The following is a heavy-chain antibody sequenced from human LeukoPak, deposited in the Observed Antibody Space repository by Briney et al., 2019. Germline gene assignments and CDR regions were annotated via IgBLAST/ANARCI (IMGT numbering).Heavy chain of an antibody. J-gene: IGHJ6*03. D-gene: IGHD6-6*01. CDR2: IIPIFGTA. CDR1: GGTFSRYA. CDR3: ARYEAARTYYYMDV. Sequence: SVKVSCKASGGTFSRYAISLVRQAPGQGLEWMGGIIPIFGTANYAQKFQGRVTITADESTSTAYMELSSLRSEGTAVYYCARYEAARTYYYMDVWGKGTTVTVSS. V-gene: IGHV1-69*01.